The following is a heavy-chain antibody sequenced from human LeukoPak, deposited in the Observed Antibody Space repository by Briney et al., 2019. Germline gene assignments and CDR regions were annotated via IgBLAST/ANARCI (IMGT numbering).Heavy chain of an antibody. CDR3: ARDGYYGSGLDY. Sequence: SETLSLTCTVSGGSTSSYYWSWIRQPPGKGLESIGYIYYSGGTNYNPSLKSRVTISLDTSKNQFSLKLSSVTAADTAVYYCARDGYYGSGLDYWGQGTLVTVSS. D-gene: IGHD3-10*01. CDR1: GGSTSSYY. J-gene: IGHJ4*02. CDR2: IYYSGGT. V-gene: IGHV4-59*01.